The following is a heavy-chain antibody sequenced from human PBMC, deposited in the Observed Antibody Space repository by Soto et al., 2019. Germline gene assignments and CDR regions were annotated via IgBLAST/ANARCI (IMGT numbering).Heavy chain of an antibody. CDR3: ASDLVGASDSYGLDV. Sequence: QVQLVESGGGVVQPGRSLRLSCAASGFTFSNYGMHWVRPAPGKGLEWVAIIWHDGNNKYYADSVRGRFIISRDNSKNRLYLQMNSLRAEDTAVYYCASDLVGASDSYGLDVWGQGTPVTVSS. J-gene: IGHJ6*02. D-gene: IGHD1-26*01. CDR1: GFTFSNYG. V-gene: IGHV3-33*01. CDR2: IWHDGNNK.